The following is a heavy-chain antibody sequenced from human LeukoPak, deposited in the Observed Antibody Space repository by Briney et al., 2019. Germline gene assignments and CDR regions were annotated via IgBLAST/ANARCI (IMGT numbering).Heavy chain of an antibody. D-gene: IGHD3-3*01. CDR1: GYTLTELS. CDR2: IIPILGIA. J-gene: IGHJ1*01. CDR3: ARGEERITIFGVVTKYFQH. V-gene: IGHV1-69*04. Sequence: SVKVSCKVSGYTLTELSMHWVRQAPGKGLEWMGRIIPILGIANYAQKFQGRVTITADKSTSTAYMELSSLRSEDTAVYYCARGEERITIFGVVTKYFQHWGQGTLVTVSS.